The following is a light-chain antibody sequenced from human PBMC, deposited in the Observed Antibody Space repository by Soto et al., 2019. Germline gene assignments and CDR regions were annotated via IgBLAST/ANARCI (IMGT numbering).Light chain of an antibody. J-gene: IGKJ1*01. CDR1: QTISSW. Sequence: DIPMTQSLSTLSVSGGPGXTRXRRTSQTISSWLAWYQQKPGKAPKLLIYKASTLKSGVPSRFSGSGSGTEFTLTISSLQPDDFATYYCQHYNSYSEAFGQGTKVDIK. CDR2: KAS. V-gene: IGKV1-5*03. CDR3: QHYNSYSEA.